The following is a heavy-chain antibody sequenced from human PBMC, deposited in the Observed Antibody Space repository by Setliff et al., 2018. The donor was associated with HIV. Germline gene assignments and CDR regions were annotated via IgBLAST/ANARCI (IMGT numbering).Heavy chain of an antibody. CDR3: ARAVQLGYFDY. CDR2: INRSGST. V-gene: IGHV4-34*01. J-gene: IGHJ4*02. CDR1: GGSFSGYY. Sequence: SETLSLTCAVYGGSFSGYYWSWIRQPPGKGLEWIGEINRSGSTNYNPSHKSRVTISVDTSKNQFSLKLSSVTAADTAVYYCARAVQLGYFDYWGQGTLVTV. D-gene: IGHD6-6*01.